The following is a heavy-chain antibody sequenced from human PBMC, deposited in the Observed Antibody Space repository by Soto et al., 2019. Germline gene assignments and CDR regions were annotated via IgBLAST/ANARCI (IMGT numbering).Heavy chain of an antibody. CDR3: ARDRGVAPPVAGNTHYYYYMDV. CDR1: GYSFTNYG. J-gene: IGHJ6*03. D-gene: IGHD6-19*01. CDR2: ISGFNGNT. Sequence: QDQLVQSGAEVKKPGASVTVSCKASGYSFTNYGITWVRQAPGQGLEWMGWISGFNGNTNYAQKLQGRVTMTTDASTSTAYMELRSLRSNDTDVYYCARDRGVAPPVAGNTHYYYYMDVWGKGNTVTVSS. V-gene: IGHV1-18*01.